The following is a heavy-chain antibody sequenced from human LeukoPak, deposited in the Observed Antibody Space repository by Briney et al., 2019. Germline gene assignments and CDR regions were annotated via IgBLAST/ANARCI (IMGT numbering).Heavy chain of an antibody. CDR1: GFTFSSYA. CDR2: ISGSGGST. D-gene: IGHD2/OR15-2a*01. J-gene: IGHJ3*02. Sequence: PGGSLRLSCAASGFTFSSYAMSWVRQAPGKGLEWVSAISGSGGSTYYADSVKGRFTISRDNAKNSLYLQMNSLRAEDTAVCYCARVSILIVPYYAFDIWGQGTMVTVSS. CDR3: ARVSILIVPYYAFDI. V-gene: IGHV3-23*01.